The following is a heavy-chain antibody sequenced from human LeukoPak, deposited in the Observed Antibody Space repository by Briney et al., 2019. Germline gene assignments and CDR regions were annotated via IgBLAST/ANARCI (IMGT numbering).Heavy chain of an antibody. CDR1: GYTFTGYY. V-gene: IGHV1-2*02. CDR3: AGAFHYDILTGLDY. Sequence: ASVKVSCKASGYTFTGYYMHWVRQAPGQGLEWMGWINPNSGGTNYAQKFQGRVTMTRDTSISTAYMELSRLRSDDTAVYYCAGAFHYDILTGLDYWGQGTLVTVSS. CDR2: INPNSGGT. J-gene: IGHJ4*02. D-gene: IGHD3-9*01.